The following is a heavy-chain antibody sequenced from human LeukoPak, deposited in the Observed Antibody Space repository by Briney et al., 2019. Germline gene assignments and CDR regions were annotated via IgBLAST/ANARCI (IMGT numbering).Heavy chain of an antibody. J-gene: IGHJ4*02. Sequence: GRSLRLSCAPSALTFSSYSTNWVRQAPGKGLEWGSYISSSSSTIYYADSVKGRFTISRDNAKNSLYLQMNSLRDEDTAVYYCARDAYYYDSRGEFDYWGQGTLVTVAS. CDR1: ALTFSSYS. D-gene: IGHD3-22*01. CDR2: ISSSSSTI. CDR3: ARDAYYYDSRGEFDY. V-gene: IGHV3-48*02.